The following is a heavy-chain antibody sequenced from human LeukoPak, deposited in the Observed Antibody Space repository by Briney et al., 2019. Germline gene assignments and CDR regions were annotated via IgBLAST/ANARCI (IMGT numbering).Heavy chain of an antibody. CDR2: IHYSGST. D-gene: IGHD3-3*01. CDR1: GGSISSYY. V-gene: IGHV4-59*01. J-gene: IGHJ5*02. Sequence: SETLSLTCTVSGGSISSYYWSWIRQPPGKGLEWIGYIHYSGSTNYNPSLKSRVTISVDTSKNQFSLKLSSVTAADTAVYYCARVSPPDYDFWSGYYTGSWFDPWGQGTLVTVSS. CDR3: ARVSPPDYDFWSGYYTGSWFDP.